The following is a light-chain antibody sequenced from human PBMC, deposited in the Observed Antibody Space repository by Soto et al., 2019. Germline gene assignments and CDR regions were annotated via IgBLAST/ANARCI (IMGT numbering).Light chain of an antibody. CDR2: GAS. V-gene: IGKV3-20*01. CDR3: QQYGSTPPYT. J-gene: IGKJ2*01. Sequence: EIVLTQSPGTLSLSPGERATLSCRASHSVSSSYLAWYQQKPGQAPRLLIYGASSRATGIPDRFSGSGSGTEVILTISRLEHEDFALYYCQQYGSTPPYTFGQVTKLEIK. CDR1: HSVSSSY.